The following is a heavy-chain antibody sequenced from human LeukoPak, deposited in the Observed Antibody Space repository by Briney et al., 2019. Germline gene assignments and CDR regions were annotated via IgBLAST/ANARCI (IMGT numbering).Heavy chain of an antibody. D-gene: IGHD3-3*01. CDR2: IYTSGST. CDR3: AGTYYDFWSGRTNWFDP. J-gene: IGHJ5*02. V-gene: IGHV4-61*02. Sequence: SETLSLTCTVSGGSISSGSYYWSWIRQPAGKGLEWIGRIYTSGSTNYNPSLKSRVTISVDTSKNQFSLKLSSVTAADTAVYYCAGTYYDFWSGRTNWFDPWGQGTLVTVSS. CDR1: GGSISSGSYY.